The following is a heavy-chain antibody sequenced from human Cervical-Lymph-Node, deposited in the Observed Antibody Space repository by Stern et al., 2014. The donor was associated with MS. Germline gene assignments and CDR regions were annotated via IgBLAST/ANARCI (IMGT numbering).Heavy chain of an antibody. CDR1: GYTFTAYS. V-gene: IGHV7-4-1*02. D-gene: IGHD6-6*01. CDR3: SRASHGMDV. Sequence: VQLVESGSELKKPGASVKVSCKASGYTFTAYSINWVRQAPGQGPEWMGWINTNTGDPAYAQGLTGRFVFSLDTSVNTAYLQITSLEADDTAVYYCSRASHGMDVWGQGTTVTVSS. CDR2: INTNTGDP. J-gene: IGHJ6*02.